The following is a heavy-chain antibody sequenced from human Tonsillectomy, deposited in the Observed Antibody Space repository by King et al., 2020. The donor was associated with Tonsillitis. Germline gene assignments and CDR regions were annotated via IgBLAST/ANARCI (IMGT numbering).Heavy chain of an antibody. J-gene: IGHJ6*03. CDR1: GFTFTNAW. CDR3: TTHGPSSADYMDV. D-gene: IGHD6-25*01. CDR2: IKSKTDGGTT. V-gene: IGHV3-15*07. Sequence: DVQLVESGGGLVTRGGSLRLSCAASGFTFTNAWMNWVRQAPGKGLEWVGRIKSKTDGGTTDYAAPVQGRFTISRDDSKNTLYLQMNSLKTEDTALYYCTTHGPSSADYMDVWGKGTTVTVSS.